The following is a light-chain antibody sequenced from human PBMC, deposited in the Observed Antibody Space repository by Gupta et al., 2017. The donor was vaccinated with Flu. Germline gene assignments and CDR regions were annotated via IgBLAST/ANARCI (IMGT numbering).Light chain of an antibody. CDR3: QQRGNSIT. J-gene: IGKJ5*01. CDR1: QSVSNY. Sequence: EVVLTQSPATLSLSPGERATLSCRASQSVSNYLIWYQQRPGQAPRLLIYDASNRATGIPARFSGSGSGTDFTLTISSLEPEDFAVYYCQQRGNSITFGQGTRLEI. V-gene: IGKV3-11*01. CDR2: DAS.